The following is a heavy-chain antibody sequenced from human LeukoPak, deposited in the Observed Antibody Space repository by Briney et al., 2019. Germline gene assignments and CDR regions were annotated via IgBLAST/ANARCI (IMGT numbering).Heavy chain of an antibody. CDR2: IYTGGST. D-gene: IGHD6-13*01. Sequence: GGSLRLSCAASGFSVSNNYMSWVRQAPGKGLEWVSVIYTGGSTYYADSVKGRFTISRDNSKNTLYLQMNSLRVEDTAVYYCVRGSGSYSSRSGTWGQGTLVTVSS. V-gene: IGHV3-53*01. J-gene: IGHJ5*02. CDR1: GFSVSNNY. CDR3: VRGSGSYSSRSGT.